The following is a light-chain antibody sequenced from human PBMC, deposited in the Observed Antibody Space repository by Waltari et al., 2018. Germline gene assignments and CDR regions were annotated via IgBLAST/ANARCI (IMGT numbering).Light chain of an antibody. CDR1: ESVSSN. J-gene: IGKJ5*01. Sequence: EIVMTQSPATLSVSLGERVTLSCRASESVSSNIAWYQQKPGQVPRLVMYVVSTRATGIPARFRGSGSGTGFTLTISSLQSEDFAVYYCQQYNKWPPITFGQGTRLEIK. V-gene: IGKV3-15*01. CDR2: VVS. CDR3: QQYNKWPPIT.